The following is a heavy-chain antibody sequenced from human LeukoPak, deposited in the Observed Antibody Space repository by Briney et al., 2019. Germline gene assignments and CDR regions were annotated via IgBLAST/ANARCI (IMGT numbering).Heavy chain of an antibody. D-gene: IGHD2/OR15-2a*01. CDR3: ARAGANSGYYYYYYMDV. J-gene: IGHJ6*03. CDR2: IYYSGST. V-gene: IGHV4-39*07. CDR1: GGSISSSSYY. Sequence: SETLSLTCAVYGGSISSSSYYWGWIRQPPGKGLEWIGSIYYSGSTYYNPSLKSRVTISVDTSKNQFSLKLSSVTAADTAVYYCARAGANSGYYYYYYMDVWGKGTTVTVSS.